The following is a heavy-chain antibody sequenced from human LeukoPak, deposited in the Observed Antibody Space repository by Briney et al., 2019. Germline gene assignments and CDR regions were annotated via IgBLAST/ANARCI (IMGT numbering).Heavy chain of an antibody. CDR1: GGSFSGYY. Sequence: SETLSLTCAVYGGSFSGYYWSWIRQPPGKGLEWIGEINHSGSTNYNPSLKSRVTISVDTSKNQFSLKLSSVTAADTAVYYCARAAGITMVRGVQYFDYWGQGALVTVSS. J-gene: IGHJ4*02. D-gene: IGHD3-10*01. CDR3: ARAAGITMVRGVQYFDY. V-gene: IGHV4-34*01. CDR2: INHSGST.